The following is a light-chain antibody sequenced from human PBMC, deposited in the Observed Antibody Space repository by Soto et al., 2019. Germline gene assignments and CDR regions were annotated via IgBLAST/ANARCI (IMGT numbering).Light chain of an antibody. CDR1: KLGDKY. J-gene: IGLJ1*01. CDR2: QDS. Sequence: SYELTQPLSVSVSPGQTASITCSGDKLGDKYACWYQQKPGQSPVLVIYQDSKRPSGIPERFSGSNSGNTATLTISGTQAMDEADYYCQAWDSSTVVFGTGTKLTVL. CDR3: QAWDSSTVV. V-gene: IGLV3-1*01.